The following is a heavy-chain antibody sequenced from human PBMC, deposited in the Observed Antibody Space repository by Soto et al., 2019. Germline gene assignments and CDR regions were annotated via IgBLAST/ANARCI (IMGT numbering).Heavy chain of an antibody. CDR3: ARLGTISPLDY. V-gene: IGHV5-10-1*03. CDR1: GYDFSKHW. CDR2: IHPSDSLT. J-gene: IGHJ4*02. D-gene: IGHD7-27*01. Sequence: EVQLVQSGAEVKKPGESLRISCKGSGYDFSKHWITWVRQVPGKGLEWMGRIHPSDSLTNDSPPFQGHVTISADKSTSTASLQWNSLQASDTAIYYCARLGTISPLDYWGQGTLVTVSS.